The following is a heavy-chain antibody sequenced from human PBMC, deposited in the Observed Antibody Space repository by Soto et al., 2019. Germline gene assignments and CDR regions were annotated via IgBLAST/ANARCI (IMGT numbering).Heavy chain of an antibody. D-gene: IGHD2-21*02. V-gene: IGHV4-30-2*01. CDR1: GGSISSGGYS. CDR3: ASGLVTNLHY. CDR2: IYHSGST. Sequence: PSETLSLTCAVSGGSISSGGYSWSWIRQPPGKGLEWIGYIYHSGSTYYNPSLKSRVTISVDRSKNQFSLKLSSVTAADTAVYYCASGLVTNLHYWGQGTLVTVSS. J-gene: IGHJ4*02.